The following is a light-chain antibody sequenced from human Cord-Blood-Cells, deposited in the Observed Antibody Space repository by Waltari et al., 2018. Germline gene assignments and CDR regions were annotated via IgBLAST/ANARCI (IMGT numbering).Light chain of an antibody. Sequence: EIVMTQSPATLSVSPGERATLSCRASQSVSSNFAWYQQKPGQAPRLLIYGASTRATGIPARFSGSGSGTEFTLTISSLQSEDFAVYYFQQYNNWHRRYTFGQGTKLEIK. CDR1: QSVSSN. J-gene: IGKJ2*01. CDR2: GAS. V-gene: IGKV3-15*01. CDR3: QQYNNWHRRYT.